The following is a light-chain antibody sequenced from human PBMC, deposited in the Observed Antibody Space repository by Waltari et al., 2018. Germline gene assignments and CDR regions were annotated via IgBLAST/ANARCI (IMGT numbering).Light chain of an antibody. CDR3: SSYTRGRTYV. Sequence: QSALTQPASVSGSPGQSIAISCSGSSTDIGAHDFVSWYQQHPGKAPKRIIFDVRSRPSGISYRFSGSKFGNTASLTISGLQAEDEADYFCSSYTRGRTYVFGSGTKVTVL. V-gene: IGLV2-14*03. J-gene: IGLJ1*01. CDR1: STDIGAHDF. CDR2: DVR.